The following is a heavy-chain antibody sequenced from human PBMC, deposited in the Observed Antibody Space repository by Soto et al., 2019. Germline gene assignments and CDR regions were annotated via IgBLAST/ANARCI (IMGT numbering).Heavy chain of an antibody. CDR1: GFTFSNYT. J-gene: IGHJ6*02. D-gene: IGHD7-27*01. CDR2: ISSSSSYI. CDR3: ASQTLGTYYYYGMDV. V-gene: IGHV3-21*01. Sequence: GSLRLSCAASGFTFSNYTMNWVRQAPGKGLEWVSSISSSSSYIYYADSVKGRFIISRDNAKNSLYLQMNSLRAEDTALYYCASQTLGTYYYYGMDVWGQGTTVTVSS.